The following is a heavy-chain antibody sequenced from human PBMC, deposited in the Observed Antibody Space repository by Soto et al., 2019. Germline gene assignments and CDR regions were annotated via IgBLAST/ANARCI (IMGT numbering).Heavy chain of an antibody. V-gene: IGHV4-39*01. CDR2: IYSSGTT. D-gene: IGHD2-2*01. J-gene: IGHJ6*02. CDR3: ARHFGTYCSSGYCSGFYYYAMDV. CDR1: GGSISSSDYY. Sequence: QLQLQESGPGLVKPSESLSLTCAVSGGSISSSDYYWGWIRQPPGKGLEWIGYIYSSGTTYSNPSLESRVTIYLDTSHNQFALKVNSVTAADTAVYYCARHFGTYCSSGYCSGFYYYAMDVWGQGTAVTVSS.